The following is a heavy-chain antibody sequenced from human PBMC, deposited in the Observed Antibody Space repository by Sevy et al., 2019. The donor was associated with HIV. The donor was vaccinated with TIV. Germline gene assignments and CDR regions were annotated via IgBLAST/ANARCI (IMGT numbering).Heavy chain of an antibody. J-gene: IGHJ6*02. CDR2: IGSSGDP. CDR3: ARSGGYSDNGMDV. CDR1: GFTFSSYE. D-gene: IGHD5-12*01. V-gene: IGHV3-13*05. Sequence: GGSLRLSCAASGFTFSSYEMNWVRQAPGKGLEWVSVIGSSGDPYYPGSVKGRFTISRENAKNSVYLQMNSLRAGDTAVYYCARSGGYSDNGMDVWGQGTTVTVSS.